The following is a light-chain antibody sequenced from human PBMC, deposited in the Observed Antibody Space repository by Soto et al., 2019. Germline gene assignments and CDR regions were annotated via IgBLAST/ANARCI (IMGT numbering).Light chain of an antibody. CDR1: RTVHSN. CDR2: GAS. J-gene: IGKJ5*01. Sequence: EIVMTQSPATVSVSPGDRVTLSCRASRTVHSNVAWYQHKPGQAPRLLIYGASFRATGMPARFSGSGFGTEFTLTISSLQSEDSAVYYCQQYNNWPPITFGQGTRLEIK. V-gene: IGKV3-15*01. CDR3: QQYNNWPPIT.